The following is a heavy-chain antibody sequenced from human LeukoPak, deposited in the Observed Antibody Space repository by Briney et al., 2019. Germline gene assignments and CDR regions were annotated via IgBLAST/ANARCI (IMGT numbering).Heavy chain of an antibody. Sequence: SETLSLTCTVSGGSISSAPYYWNWIRQPAGKGLEWIGRIYTSGSTNYNPSLQSRVTISVDTSKNQFYLRVNSVTAADTAVYFCARGLTYYYDSTSYAFDSWGQGALVTVSS. V-gene: IGHV4-61*02. CDR1: GGSISSAPYY. CDR3: ARGLTYYYDSTSYAFDS. J-gene: IGHJ4*02. CDR2: IYTSGST. D-gene: IGHD3-22*01.